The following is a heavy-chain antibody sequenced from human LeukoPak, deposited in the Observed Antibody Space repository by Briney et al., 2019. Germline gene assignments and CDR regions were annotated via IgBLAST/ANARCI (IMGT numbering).Heavy chain of an antibody. J-gene: IGHJ3*02. Sequence: PGGSLRLSCAASGFTFSNSAMNWVRQAPGKGLEWVSLISADSSHIYYADSVKGRFTISRDNAKNTLLLQMNSLRAEDTAVYYCARPQVNDYGDCGIWGQGTMVAVSS. CDR1: GFTFSNSA. V-gene: IGHV3-21*01. CDR2: ISADSSHI. CDR3: ARPQVNDYGDCGI. D-gene: IGHD4-17*01.